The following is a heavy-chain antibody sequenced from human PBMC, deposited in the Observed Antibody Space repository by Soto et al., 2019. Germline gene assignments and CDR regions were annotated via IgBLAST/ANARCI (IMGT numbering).Heavy chain of an antibody. D-gene: IGHD5-18*01. CDR3: AKVPTAMGPTSHFFFDY. CDR1: GFTFSSYA. V-gene: IGHV3-23*01. CDR2: ISGSGGST. J-gene: IGHJ4*02. Sequence: GGSLRLSCAASGFTFSSYAMSWVRQAPGKGLEWVSAISGSGGSTYYADSVKGRFTISRDNSKNTLYLQMNSLRAEDTAVYYCAKVPTAMGPTSHFFFDYWGQGTLVTVSS.